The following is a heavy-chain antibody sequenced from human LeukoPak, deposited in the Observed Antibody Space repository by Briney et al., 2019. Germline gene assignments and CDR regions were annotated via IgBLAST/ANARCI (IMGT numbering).Heavy chain of an antibody. J-gene: IGHJ6*03. Sequence: GGSLRLSCAASGFTFSGYGMHWVRQAPGKGLEWVAFVRYDSSNKYYADSVKGRFTASRDNSKNMLYLQMNSLRAEDTAVYYCARAVSRYDFWNYYYMDVWGKGTTVTVSS. CDR3: ARAVSRYDFWNYYYMDV. V-gene: IGHV3-30*02. CDR1: GFTFSGYG. D-gene: IGHD3-3*01. CDR2: VRYDSSNK.